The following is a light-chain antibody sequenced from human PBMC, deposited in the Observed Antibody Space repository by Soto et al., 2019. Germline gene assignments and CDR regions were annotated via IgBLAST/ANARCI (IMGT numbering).Light chain of an antibody. CDR1: QSVSASY. J-gene: IGKJ4*01. CDR2: GAS. V-gene: IGKV3-20*01. CDR3: QQYGSSPLT. Sequence: EIVLTQSPDTLSLSPGERATLSCRASQSVSASYLAWYQHKPGQAPRLLMYGASRRATGIPDRFSGSGSGTDFTLNISRLEPEDFVVYFCQQYGSSPLTFGGGTKVDIK.